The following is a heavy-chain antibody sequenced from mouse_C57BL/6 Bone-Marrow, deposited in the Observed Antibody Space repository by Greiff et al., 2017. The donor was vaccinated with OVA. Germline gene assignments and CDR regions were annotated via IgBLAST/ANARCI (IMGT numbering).Heavy chain of an antibody. V-gene: IGHV5-4*01. Sequence: EVKVVESGGGLVKPGGSLKLSCAASGFTFSSYAMSWVRQTPEKRLEGVATISDGGSYTYYPDNVKGRFTISRDNAKNNLYLQMSHLKSEDTAMYYCERDYGNSSWFAYWGQGTLVTVSA. J-gene: IGHJ3*01. CDR1: GFTFSSYA. CDR3: ERDYGNSSWFAY. CDR2: ISDGGSYT. D-gene: IGHD2-1*01.